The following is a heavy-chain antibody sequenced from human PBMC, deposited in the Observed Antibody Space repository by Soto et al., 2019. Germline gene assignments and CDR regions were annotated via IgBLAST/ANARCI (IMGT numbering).Heavy chain of an antibody. CDR1: GYTFTSYG. V-gene: IGHV1-18*01. Sequence: GASLKVSCKASGYTFTSYGISWARQAPGQGLEWMGWISAYNGNTNYAQKLQGRVTITTDTSTSTAYMELRSLRSDDTAVYYCARDLVKDGAIDYWGQGTLVTVSS. J-gene: IGHJ4*02. CDR3: ARDLVKDGAIDY. CDR2: ISAYNGNT. D-gene: IGHD1-26*01.